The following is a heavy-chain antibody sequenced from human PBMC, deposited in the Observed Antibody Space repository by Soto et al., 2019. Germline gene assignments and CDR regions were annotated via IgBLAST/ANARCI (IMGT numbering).Heavy chain of an antibody. CDR1: GITLSDHY. D-gene: IGHD1-26*01. V-gene: IGHV3-11*01. Sequence: QVHLVASGGGLVKPGGSLRLSCVASGITLSDHYMTWIRQAPGKGLEWLSYISNSDYTTYYADSVKGRFNISRDNAKNSLYLQLHGRRVEDTAGYYCASGKWALDYWGQGILVTVSS. CDR2: ISNSDYTT. J-gene: IGHJ4*02. CDR3: ASGKWALDY.